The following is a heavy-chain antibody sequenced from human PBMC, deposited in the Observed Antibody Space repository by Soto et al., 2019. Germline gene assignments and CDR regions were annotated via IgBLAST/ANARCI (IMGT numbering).Heavy chain of an antibody. CDR2: ISSSSSYI. J-gene: IGHJ4*02. D-gene: IGHD3-22*01. CDR1: GFTFSSYS. CDR3: ARLTSYDSRGDYCY. Sequence: EVQLVESGGGLVKPGGSLRLSCAASGFTFSSYSMNWVRQAPGKGLEWVSSISSSSSYIYYADSVKGRFTISRYNAKNSLYLQMNSLRADDTDVYSCARLTSYDSRGDYCYWGQGTLVTVSS. V-gene: IGHV3-21*01.